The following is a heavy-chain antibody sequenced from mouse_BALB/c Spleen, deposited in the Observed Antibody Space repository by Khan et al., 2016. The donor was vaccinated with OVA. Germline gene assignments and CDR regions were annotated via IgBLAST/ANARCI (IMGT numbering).Heavy chain of an antibody. CDR3: ARPSYYGNPLFTY. CDR1: GFAFSSYD. D-gene: IGHD2-10*01. J-gene: IGHJ3*01. CDR2: ISTGGSYI. Sequence: EVELVESGGGFVKPGGSLNLSCAASGFAFSSYDMSWVRQTPDKRLEWVATISTGGSYIYYPDSVKGRFTISRDIARNTLYLQMSSLSSEDTALYYCARPSYYGNPLFTYWGPGTLVTVSA. V-gene: IGHV5-9*02.